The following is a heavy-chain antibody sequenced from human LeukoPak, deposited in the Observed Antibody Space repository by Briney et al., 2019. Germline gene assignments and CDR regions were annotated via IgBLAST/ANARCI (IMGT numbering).Heavy chain of an antibody. D-gene: IGHD3-3*01. V-gene: IGHV4-31*03. J-gene: IGHJ4*02. CDR2: IYYSGST. CDR1: GGSISSGGYY. Sequence: PSETLSLTCTVSGGSISSGGYYWSWIRQHPGKGLEWIGYIYYSGSTYYNPSLKSRVTISVDTSKNQFSLKLSSVTAADTAVYYCARWVRYDFWSSYVPAFQALDYWGQGTLVTVSS. CDR3: ARWVRYDFWSSYVPAFQALDY.